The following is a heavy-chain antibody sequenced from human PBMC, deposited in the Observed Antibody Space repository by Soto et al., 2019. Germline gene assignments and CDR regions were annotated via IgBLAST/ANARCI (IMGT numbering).Heavy chain of an antibody. CDR1: GFTFSSYG. D-gene: IGHD6-19*01. J-gene: IGHJ4*02. CDR3: AKATYSSGWRYYFDF. Sequence: PGGSLRLSCAASGFTFSSYGMHWVRQAPGKGLEWVAVISYDGSNKYYADSVKGRFTISRDNSKSTLYLQVNSLRAEDTAVYYCAKATYSSGWRYYFDFWGQGTQVTVSS. V-gene: IGHV3-30*18. CDR2: ISYDGSNK.